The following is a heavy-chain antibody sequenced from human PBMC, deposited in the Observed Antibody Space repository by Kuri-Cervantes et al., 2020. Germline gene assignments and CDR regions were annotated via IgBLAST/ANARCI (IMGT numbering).Heavy chain of an antibody. V-gene: IGHV3-23*01. Sequence: GGSLRLSCAASGFIFSNYGMSWVRQAPGKGLEWVSTISGSGDSTYYAESGKGRLTISRDNSKNTLYLQMNTLRAEDTAVYYCARAGDWDAFDIWGQGTMVTVSS. D-gene: IGHD2-21*02. J-gene: IGHJ3*02. CDR2: ISGSGDST. CDR3: ARAGDWDAFDI. CDR1: GFIFSNYG.